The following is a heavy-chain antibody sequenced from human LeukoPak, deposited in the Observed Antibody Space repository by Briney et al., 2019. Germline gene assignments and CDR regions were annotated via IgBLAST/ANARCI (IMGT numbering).Heavy chain of an antibody. J-gene: IGHJ6*03. CDR2: IIPIFGTA. CDR1: GGTFSSYA. D-gene: IGHD2-8*01. Sequence: SVKVSCKASGGTFSSYAISWVRQAPGQGLEWMGGIIPIFGTANYAQKFQGRVTITTDESTSTAYMELSSLRSEDTAVYYCARDTNGVNVGDYYYYMDVWGRGTTVTVSS. V-gene: IGHV1-69*05. CDR3: ARDTNGVNVGDYYYYMDV.